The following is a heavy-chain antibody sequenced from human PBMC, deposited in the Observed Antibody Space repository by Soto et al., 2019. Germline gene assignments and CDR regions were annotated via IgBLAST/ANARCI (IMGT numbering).Heavy chain of an antibody. D-gene: IGHD4-17*01. V-gene: IGHV1-69*02. J-gene: IGHJ5*02. Sequence: QVQLVQSGAEVKKPGSSVKVSCKASGGTFSSYTISWVRQAPGQGLEWMGRIIPILGIANYAQKFQGRVXXXXXXXXXXXXXXXXXXXXXDTAVYYCARDDYGDYAVWFDPWGQGTLVTVSS. CDR3: ARDDYGDYAVWFDP. CDR2: IIPILGIA. CDR1: GGTFSSYT.